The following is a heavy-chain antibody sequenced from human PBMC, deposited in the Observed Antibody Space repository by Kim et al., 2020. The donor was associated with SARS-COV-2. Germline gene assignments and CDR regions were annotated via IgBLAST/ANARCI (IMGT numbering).Heavy chain of an antibody. CDR1: GFTFDDYT. V-gene: IGHV3-43*01. CDR2: ISWDGGST. D-gene: IGHD3-3*01. CDR3: AKEDQNLWSGYYKEGPGGMDV. J-gene: IGHJ6*02. Sequence: GGSLRLSCAASGFTFDDYTMHWVRQAPGKGLEWVSLISWDGGSTYYADSVKGRFTISRDNSKNSLYLQMNSLRTEDTALYYCAKEDQNLWSGYYKEGPGGMDVWGQGTTVTVSS.